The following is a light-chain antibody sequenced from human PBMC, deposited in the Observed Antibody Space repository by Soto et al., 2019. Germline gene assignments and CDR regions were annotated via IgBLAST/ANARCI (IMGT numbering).Light chain of an antibody. CDR2: EVS. CDR3: CSYAGSSTPYF. V-gene: IGLV2-23*02. J-gene: IGLJ1*01. Sequence: QSALTQPASVSGSPGQSITISCTGTSSDVGSYNLVSGYQQHPGKAPKLMIYEVSKRPSGVSNRFSGSKSGNTASLTISGLQAEDEADYYCCSYAGSSTPYFFGTGTKVTVL. CDR1: SSDVGSYNL.